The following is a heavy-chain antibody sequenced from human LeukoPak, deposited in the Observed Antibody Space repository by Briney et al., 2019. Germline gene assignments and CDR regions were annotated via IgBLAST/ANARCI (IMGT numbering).Heavy chain of an antibody. V-gene: IGHV3-53*04. CDR3: ARHSMIRGIITRFYGMDV. J-gene: IGHJ6*02. D-gene: IGHD3-10*01. Sequence: TGGSLRLSCAASGFTVSSNYMSWVRQAPGKGLEWVSIIYGSGGTYYADSVKGRFTISRLNSKNTLYLQMNSLRAEDTAVYYCARHSMIRGIITRFYGMDVWGQGTTVTVSS. CDR1: GFTVSSNY. CDR2: IYGSGGT.